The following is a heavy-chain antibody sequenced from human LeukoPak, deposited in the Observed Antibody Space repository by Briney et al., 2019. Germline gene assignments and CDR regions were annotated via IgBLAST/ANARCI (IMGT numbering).Heavy chain of an antibody. Sequence: GSVKVSCKASGYTFTGYYMHWVRQAPGQGLEWMGWINPNSGGTNYAQKFQGRVTMTRDTSISTAYMELSRLRSDDTAVYYCARGTVDTARWGNYEEYVAYWGQGTLVTVSS. D-gene: IGHD5-18*01. CDR3: ARGTVDTARWGNYEEYVAY. J-gene: IGHJ4*02. CDR2: INPNSGGT. CDR1: GYTFTGYY. V-gene: IGHV1-2*02.